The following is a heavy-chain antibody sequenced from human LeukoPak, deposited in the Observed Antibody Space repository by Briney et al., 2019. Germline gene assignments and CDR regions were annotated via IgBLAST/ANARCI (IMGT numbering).Heavy chain of an antibody. CDR1: GGSISSGGYY. CDR3: AREGILTGCVDY. D-gene: IGHD3-9*01. J-gene: IGHJ4*02. CDR2: IYYSGNT. Sequence: PSETLSLTCTVSGGSISSGGYYWSWIRQHPGKGLEWIGYIYYSGNTYYNPSLKSRVIISVDTSKNQFSLKLSSVTAADTAVYYCAREGILTGCVDYWGQGTLVTVSS. V-gene: IGHV4-31*03.